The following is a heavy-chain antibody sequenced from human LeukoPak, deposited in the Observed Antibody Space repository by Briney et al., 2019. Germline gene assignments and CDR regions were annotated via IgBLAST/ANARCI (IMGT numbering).Heavy chain of an antibody. Sequence: GGSLRLSCAASGFTFSSYAMSWVRQAPGKGLEWVSAISGSGGSTYYADSVKGRFTISRDNSKNTLYLQMNSLRAEDTALYYCAKGALRYFDWLLENWGQGTLVTVSS. D-gene: IGHD3-9*01. V-gene: IGHV3-23*01. CDR1: GFTFSSYA. CDR2: ISGSGGST. J-gene: IGHJ4*02. CDR3: AKGALRYFDWLLEN.